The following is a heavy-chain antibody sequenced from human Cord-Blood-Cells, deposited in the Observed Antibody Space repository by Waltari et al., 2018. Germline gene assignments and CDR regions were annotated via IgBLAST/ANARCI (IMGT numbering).Heavy chain of an antibody. J-gene: IGHJ5*02. CDR3: ASAIVGATYNWFDP. D-gene: IGHD1-26*01. Sequence: QVQLVQSGAEVKKPGASVKVSCKASGYTFTGYYMHWVRQAPGQGLEWMEGINPNGGGTAYRQNVQGRDTMPRDTSIGTAYMELSRLRSDDTAVYYCASAIVGATYNWFDPWGQGTLVTVSS. V-gene: IGHV1-2*02. CDR1: GYTFTGYY. CDR2: INPNGGGT.